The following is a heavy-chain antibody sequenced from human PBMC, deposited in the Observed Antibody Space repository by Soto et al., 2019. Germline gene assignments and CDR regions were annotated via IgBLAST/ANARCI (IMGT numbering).Heavy chain of an antibody. D-gene: IGHD3-22*01. Sequence: PGGSLRLSCAPSGFTFSNYAMTWVRQAPGKGLEWVGRIKGEADGGTTDYAAPVKGRITISRDHSKDTLYLRMNSLKTEDTAVYYCTTGLSNGYYNFDYWGQGTPVTVSS. CDR3: TTGLSNGYYNFDY. CDR2: IKGEADGGTT. V-gene: IGHV3-15*01. CDR1: GFTFSNYA. J-gene: IGHJ4*02.